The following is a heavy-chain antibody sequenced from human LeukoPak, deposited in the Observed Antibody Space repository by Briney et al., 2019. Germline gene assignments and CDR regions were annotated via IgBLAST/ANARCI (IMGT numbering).Heavy chain of an antibody. J-gene: IGHJ4*02. Sequence: GGSLRLSCAASGFTFSSYGMHWVRQAPGKGLEWVAVIWYDGSNKYYADSVKGRFTISRDNSKNTLYLQMNSPRAEDTAVYYCARDSDRGYSYGFHYFDYWGQGTLVTVSS. CDR3: ARDSDRGYSYGFHYFDY. CDR2: IWYDGSNK. CDR1: GFTFSSYG. V-gene: IGHV3-33*01. D-gene: IGHD5-18*01.